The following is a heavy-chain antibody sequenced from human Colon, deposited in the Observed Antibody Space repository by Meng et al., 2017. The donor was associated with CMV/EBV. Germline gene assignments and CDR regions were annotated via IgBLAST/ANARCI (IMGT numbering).Heavy chain of an antibody. CDR2: LNHSGST. J-gene: IGHJ4*02. V-gene: IGHV4-34*01. CDR1: GGSFNAYS. Sequence: QWQPQHCGSGLLTPSETLPLTCTISGGSFNAYSLTWIRQSPGKGLEWIGELNHSGSTNYNPSLKSRVTISIDTSKRHFSLRLTSVTAADTAVYYCARGRNGWLLPLDSWGQGTLVTVSS. CDR3: ARGRNGWLLPLDS. D-gene: IGHD3-3*01.